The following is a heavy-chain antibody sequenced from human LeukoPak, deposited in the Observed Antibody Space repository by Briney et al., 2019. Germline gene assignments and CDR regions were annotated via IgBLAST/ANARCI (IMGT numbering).Heavy chain of an antibody. CDR1: GFTFSNYA. CDR2: ISYDGSKK. D-gene: IGHD6-19*01. J-gene: IGHJ4*02. Sequence: PGSSLRLSCAASGFTFSNYAMHWVRQAPGKGLEWVTPISYDGSKKYYADSVKGRFTISRDNSQNTLYLQMNSLRGEDTAVYYCAKERSGCYLDYWGQGTLVTVSS. CDR3: AKERSGCYLDY. V-gene: IGHV3-30-3*01.